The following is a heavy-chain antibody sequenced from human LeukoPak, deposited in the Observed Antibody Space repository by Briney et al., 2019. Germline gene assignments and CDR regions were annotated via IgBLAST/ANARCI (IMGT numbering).Heavy chain of an antibody. CDR2: ISWNSGSI. CDR1: GFTFHDYA. Sequence: GGSLRLSCAASGFTFHDYAMHWVRQAPGKGLEGVSGISWNSGSIGYADSVKGRFTISRDNAKNSLYLQMNSLRAEDTALYYCAKTHDIDYGDNTDAFGIWGQGTMVTVSS. D-gene: IGHD4-23*01. V-gene: IGHV3-9*01. J-gene: IGHJ3*02. CDR3: AKTHDIDYGDNTDAFGI.